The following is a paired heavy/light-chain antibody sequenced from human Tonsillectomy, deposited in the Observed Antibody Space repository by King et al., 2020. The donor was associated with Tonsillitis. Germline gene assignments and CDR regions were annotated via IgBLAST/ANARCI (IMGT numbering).Light chain of an antibody. CDR2: LGS. V-gene: IGKV2-28*01. CDR3: MQALQTPYT. Sequence: DIVMTQSPLSLPVTPGEPASISCRSSQSLLQTNGYNYLDWYLQKPGQSPQLLIYLGSIRASGVPDRFSGSASGTDFTLKITRVEAEDVGVFYCMQALQTPYTFGQGTKLEIK. J-gene: IGKJ2*01. CDR1: QSLLQTNGYNY.
Heavy chain of an antibody. D-gene: IGHD3-10*01. CDR3: ARLTVEYRGDWYYGGLDY. CDR2: ISSKGNYI. Sequence: EVQLVESGGGLVRPGGSLRLSCPASGFTFTDYSMNWVRQAPGKGLEWVSSISSKGNYIFYADSVKGRFSISRDNAKSSLYLQMNSLRAEDTAVYYCARLTVEYRGDWYYGGLDYWGQGTLVTVSS. V-gene: IGHV3-21*02. J-gene: IGHJ4*02. CDR1: GFTFTDYS.